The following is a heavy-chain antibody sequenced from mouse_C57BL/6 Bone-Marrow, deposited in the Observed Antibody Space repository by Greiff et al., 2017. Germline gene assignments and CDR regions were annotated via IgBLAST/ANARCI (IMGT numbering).Heavy chain of an antibody. J-gene: IGHJ3*01. CDR1: GFTFSDYG. D-gene: IGHD1-1*01. Sequence: EVNVVESGGGLVQPGGSLKLSCAASGFTFSDYGMAWVRQAPRKGPEWVAFISNLAYSIYYAVTVTGRFTLSRENAKNTLYLEMSSLRSEDTAMYYCAREGYYYGSSYEFAYWGQGTLVTVSA. CDR3: AREGYYYGSSYEFAY. CDR2: ISNLAYSI. V-gene: IGHV5-15*01.